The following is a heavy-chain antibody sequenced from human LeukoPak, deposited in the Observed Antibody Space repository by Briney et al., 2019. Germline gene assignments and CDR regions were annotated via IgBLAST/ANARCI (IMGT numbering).Heavy chain of an antibody. V-gene: IGHV3-48*03. Sequence: GGSLTLSCATSVFTFSSYEMNWVRQAPGKGLEWISYITTSGTSTYYADSVKGRFTISRDNGKTALSLQMNSLRAEDTAVYYCVVHSATSCYWGQGTLVTVSS. D-gene: IGHD1-26*01. CDR3: VVHSATSCY. CDR1: VFTFSSYE. J-gene: IGHJ4*02. CDR2: ITTSGTST.